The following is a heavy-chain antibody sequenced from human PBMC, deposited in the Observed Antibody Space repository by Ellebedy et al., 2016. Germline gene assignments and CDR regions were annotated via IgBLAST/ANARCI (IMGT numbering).Heavy chain of an antibody. CDR3: ARDQDDFWSGYPERPHTFDI. D-gene: IGHD3-3*01. J-gene: IGHJ3*02. CDR1: GFTVSSNY. Sequence: GESLKISCAASGFTVSSNYMSWVRQAPGKGLEWVSVIYSGGSTYYADSVKGRFTISRHNSKNTLYLQMNSLRAEDTAVYYCARDQDDFWSGYPERPHTFDIWGQGTMVTVAS. CDR2: IYSGGST. V-gene: IGHV3-53*04.